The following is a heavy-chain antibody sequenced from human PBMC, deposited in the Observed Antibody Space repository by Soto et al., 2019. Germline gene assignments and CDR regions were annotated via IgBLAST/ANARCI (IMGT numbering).Heavy chain of an antibody. CDR1: GGTFGSYA. D-gene: IGHD2-21*02. Sequence: SVKVSCKASGGTFGSYAISWVRQAPGQGLEWMGGIIPIFGTANYAQKFQGRVTITADKSTSTAYMELSSLRSEDTAVYYCASGIVVVTAIPHAFDIWGQGTMVTVSS. CDR3: ASGIVVVTAIPHAFDI. V-gene: IGHV1-69*06. CDR2: IIPIFGTA. J-gene: IGHJ3*02.